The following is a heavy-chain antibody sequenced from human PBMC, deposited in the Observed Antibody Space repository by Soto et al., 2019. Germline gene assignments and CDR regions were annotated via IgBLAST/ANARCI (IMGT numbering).Heavy chain of an antibody. J-gene: IGHJ3*01. CDR2: INPNSGGT. D-gene: IGHD5-18*01. CDR1: GYTFTGYY. Sequence: ASVKVSCKASGYTFTGYYMHWVRQAPGQGLEWMGWINPNSGGTNYAQKFQGRVTMTRDTSISTAYMELSRLRSDDTAVYYCARDRRIQLWLRGVYYYYGMDVWAVDVWGRGTMVTV. CDR3: ARDRRIQLWLRGVYYYYGMDVWAVDV. V-gene: IGHV1-2*02.